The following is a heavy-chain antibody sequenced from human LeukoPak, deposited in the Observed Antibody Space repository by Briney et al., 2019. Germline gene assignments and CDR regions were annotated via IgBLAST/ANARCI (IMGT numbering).Heavy chain of an antibody. D-gene: IGHD2-2*01. Sequence: QPGGSLRLSCAASGFTFSNYAMNWVRQAPGKGLEWVSTISGSGGSTYYADSVKGRFTISRDNSKNTLYLQMNSLRAEDTAVYYCPAMVLNRPYWGQGTLVTVSS. CDR2: ISGSGGST. CDR1: GFTFSNYA. CDR3: PAMVLNRPY. J-gene: IGHJ4*02. V-gene: IGHV3-23*01.